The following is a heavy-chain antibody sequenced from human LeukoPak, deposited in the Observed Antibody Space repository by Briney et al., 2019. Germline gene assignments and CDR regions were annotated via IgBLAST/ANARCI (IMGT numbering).Heavy chain of an antibody. J-gene: IGHJ4*02. D-gene: IGHD3-22*01. Sequence: VGSLRLSCAVSGFTFSRYSMTWVRQAPGKGLEWFSAISGSGVRTYSADSVKGRFAFSRDYSKNTTYLPMNSLIAEPPAGSYIAKGLITYHYYSSGYALDHWGQGTLVTVSS. CDR2: ISGSGVRT. CDR3: AKGLITYHYYSSGYALDH. CDR1: GFTFSRYS. V-gene: IGHV3-23*01.